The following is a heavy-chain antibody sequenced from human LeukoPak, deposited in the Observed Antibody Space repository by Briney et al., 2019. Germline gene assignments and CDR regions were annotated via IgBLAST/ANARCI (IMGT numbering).Heavy chain of an antibody. Sequence: SETLSLTCTVSGYSISSGYSWSWIRQPPGKGLEWIGYIYYSGSTYYNPSLKSRVTISVDTSKNQFSLKLSSVTAADTAVYYCARADCGGDCYGYWGQGTLVTVSS. V-gene: IGHV4-30-4*07. D-gene: IGHD2-21*01. CDR2: IYYSGST. J-gene: IGHJ4*02. CDR1: GYSISSGYS. CDR3: ARADCGGDCYGY.